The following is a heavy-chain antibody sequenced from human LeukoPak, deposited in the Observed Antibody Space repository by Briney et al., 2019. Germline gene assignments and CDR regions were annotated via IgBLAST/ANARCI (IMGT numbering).Heavy chain of an antibody. CDR2: IYYSGST. CDR1: GGSISSYY. V-gene: IGHV4-59*01. J-gene: IGHJ3*02. CDR3: ARESNWYYYNSSGYRDAFDI. D-gene: IGHD3-22*01. Sequence: PSETLSLTCTVSGGSISSYYWSWIRQPPGKGLEWIRYIYYSGSTNYNPSLKSRVTISVDTSKNQFSLKLSSVTAADTAVYYCARESNWYYYNSSGYRDAFDIWGQGTMVTVSS.